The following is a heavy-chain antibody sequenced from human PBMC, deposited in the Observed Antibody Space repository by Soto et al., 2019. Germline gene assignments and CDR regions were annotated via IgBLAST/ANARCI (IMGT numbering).Heavy chain of an antibody. CDR2: IWYDGSDK. CDR3: ARDPSMTTFGGRTYYFDY. Sequence: PGGSLRLSCAVSGFTFSNYGMHWVRQAPGKGLEWVAVIWYDGSDKYYADSVKGRFTISRDKSKNTLYLQMSSLRVEDTAVYYCARDPSMTTFGGRTYYFDYWGLGTLATVSS. CDR1: GFTFSNYG. J-gene: IGHJ4*02. V-gene: IGHV3-33*01. D-gene: IGHD3-16*01.